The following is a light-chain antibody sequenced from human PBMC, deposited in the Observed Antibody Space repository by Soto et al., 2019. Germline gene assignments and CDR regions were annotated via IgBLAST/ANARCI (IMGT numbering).Light chain of an antibody. CDR2: ATS. CDR1: QSISSY. CDR3: QQSYSTPLT. V-gene: IGKV1-39*01. J-gene: IGKJ4*02. Sequence: DIQMTQSPSSLSASVGDIVTITCRASQSISSYLNWYQQKPGKAPKLLIYATSSLQSGVPSRFSGSGSGTDFTLTISSLQPEDFATYYCQQSYSTPLTFGGGTKVEI.